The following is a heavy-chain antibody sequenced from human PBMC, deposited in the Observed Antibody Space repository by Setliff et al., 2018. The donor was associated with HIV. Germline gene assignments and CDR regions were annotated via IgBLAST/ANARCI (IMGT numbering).Heavy chain of an antibody. J-gene: IGHJ4*02. V-gene: IGHV4-61*09. D-gene: IGHD6-19*01. CDR3: AKGGQWPKPGLFGY. CDR2: IYSRGGT. Sequence: KSSETLSLTCSVSGDSISSGYYYWSWIRQPAGKGLEWIGHIYSRGGTNYNPSLKTRVTISVDTSKNQFSLKLTSVTATDTAVYYCAKGGQWPKPGLFGYWGQGAQVTVSS. CDR1: GDSISSGYYY.